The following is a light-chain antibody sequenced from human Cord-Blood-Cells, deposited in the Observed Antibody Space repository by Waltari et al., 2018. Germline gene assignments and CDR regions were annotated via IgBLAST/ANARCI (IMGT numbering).Light chain of an antibody. V-gene: IGKV3-11*01. CDR1: QSVSSY. J-gene: IGKJ2*01. Sequence: EIVLTQSPATLSLSPGERATLSRRASQSVSSYLAGYQQKPGQAPRLLIYDAASRATGIPARFSGSGSGTDFTLTISSLEPEDFAVDYCQQRSNWPPYTFGQGTKLEIK. CDR2: DAA. CDR3: QQRSNWPPYT.